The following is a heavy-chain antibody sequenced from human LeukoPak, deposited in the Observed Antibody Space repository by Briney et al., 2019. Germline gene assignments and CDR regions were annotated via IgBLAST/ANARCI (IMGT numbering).Heavy chain of an antibody. CDR2: IIPIFGTA. D-gene: IGHD2-8*01. CDR1: GGTFSSYA. J-gene: IGHJ5*02. V-gene: IGHV1-69*05. Sequence: EASVKLSCTASGGTFSSYAISWVRQAPGQGLEWMGGIIPIFGTANYAQTVQGRVTITTDESTSTAYMEPSSLRSEDTAVYYCARDRLDTHRMDPNWFDPWGQGTLVTVSS. CDR3: ARDRLDTHRMDPNWFDP.